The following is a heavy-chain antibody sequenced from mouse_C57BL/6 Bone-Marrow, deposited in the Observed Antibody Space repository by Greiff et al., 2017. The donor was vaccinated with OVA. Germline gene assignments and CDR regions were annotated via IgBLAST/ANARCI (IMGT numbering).Heavy chain of an antibody. CDR2: IFPGSGST. J-gene: IGHJ2*01. D-gene: IGHD1-1*01. CDR3: AREDYYGSRPHYFDY. CDR1: GYTFTDYY. Sequence: VQLQQSGPELVKPGASVKISCKASGYTFTDYYINWVKQRPGQGLAWIGWIFPGSGSTYYNEKFKGKATLTVDKSSSTAYMLLSSLTSEDSAVYFCAREDYYGSRPHYFDYWGQGTTLTVSS. V-gene: IGHV1-75*01.